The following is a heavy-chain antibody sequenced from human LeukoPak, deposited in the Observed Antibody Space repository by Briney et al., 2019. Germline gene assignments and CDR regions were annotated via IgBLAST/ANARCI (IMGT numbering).Heavy chain of an antibody. J-gene: IGHJ4*02. Sequence: SETLSLICTVSAGSIAGSGYHWAWIRQSPGKGLEWIGNIYHSGTTYYTPSLRSRVAISLDTSKNQFSLRLTSATAANTAIYYCARHSSRALDYWGQGTLVIVSS. V-gene: IGHV4-39*01. D-gene: IGHD2-2*01. CDR3: ARHSSRALDY. CDR2: IYHSGTT. CDR1: AGSIAGSGYH.